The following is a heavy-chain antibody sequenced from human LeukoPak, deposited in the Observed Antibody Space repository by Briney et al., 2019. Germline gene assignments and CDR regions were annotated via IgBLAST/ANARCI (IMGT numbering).Heavy chain of an antibody. CDR2: ISSSSSYI. Sequence: GGAPELSRAASGFPFSSYSMNRGRPAPGEGLEWVSSISSSSSYIYYADSVKGRFTISRDNAKNSLYLQMNSLRAEDTAVYYCARAPSSTGGHYWGQGTLVTVSS. J-gene: IGHJ4*02. CDR3: ARAPSSTGGHY. D-gene: IGHD4-17*01. V-gene: IGHV3-21*01. CDR1: GFPFSSYS.